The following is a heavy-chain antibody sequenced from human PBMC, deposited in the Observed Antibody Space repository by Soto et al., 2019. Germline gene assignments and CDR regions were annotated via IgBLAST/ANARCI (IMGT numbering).Heavy chain of an antibody. J-gene: IGHJ6*02. CDR2: IYSGGST. Sequence: EVQLVESGGGLVQPGGSLRLSCAASGFTVSSNYMSWVRQAPGKGLEWVSVIYSGGSTYYADSVKGRFTISRDNSKNTLYIQMNSLRAEVTAVFYCARDRIPTGMDVWGQGTTVTVSS. V-gene: IGHV3-66*01. CDR1: GFTVSSNY. CDR3: ARDRIPTGMDV.